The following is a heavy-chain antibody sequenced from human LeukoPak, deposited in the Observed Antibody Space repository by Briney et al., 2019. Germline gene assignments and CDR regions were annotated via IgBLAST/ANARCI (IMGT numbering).Heavy chain of an antibody. V-gene: IGHV4-61*09. CDR1: GGSISSGSYY. CDR3: AREGRLAKGATAIPGSRFYYYMDV. CDR2: IYTSGST. Sequence: SETLSLTCTVSGGSISSGSYYWSWIRQPAGKGLEWIGHIYTSGSTIYNPSLKSRVTISVDTSKNQFSLKLSSVTAADTAVYYCAREGRLAKGATAIPGSRFYYYMDVWGKGTAVSISS. J-gene: IGHJ6*03. D-gene: IGHD2-2*02.